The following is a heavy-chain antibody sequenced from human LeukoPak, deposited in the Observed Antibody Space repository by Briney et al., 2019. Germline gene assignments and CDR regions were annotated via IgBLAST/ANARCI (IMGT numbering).Heavy chain of an antibody. CDR1: GGSISSYY. CDR2: IFYDGNI. CDR3: ARGRSAAFDY. Sequence: SETLSLTCTVSGGSISSYYWGWIRQTPGKGLKWIGSIFYDGNIYYSPSLESRVTISLDTSKNQYSLRLGSVTAADTAVYYCARGRSAAFDYWGQGTLVTVSS. J-gene: IGHJ4*02. V-gene: IGHV4-39*07.